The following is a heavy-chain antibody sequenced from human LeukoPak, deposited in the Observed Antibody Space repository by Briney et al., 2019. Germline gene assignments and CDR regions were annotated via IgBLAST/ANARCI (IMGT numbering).Heavy chain of an antibody. CDR1: GGTFSSYA. CDR2: IIPILGIA. J-gene: IGHJ5*02. V-gene: IGHV1-69*04. CDR3: ARAALTIFGVAPTEDNWFDP. Sequence: SVKVSCKASGGTFSSYAISWVRQAPGQGLEWMGRIIPILGIANYAQKFQGRATITADKSTSTAYMELSSLRSEDTAVYYCARAALTIFGVAPTEDNWFDPWGQGTLVTVSS. D-gene: IGHD3-3*01.